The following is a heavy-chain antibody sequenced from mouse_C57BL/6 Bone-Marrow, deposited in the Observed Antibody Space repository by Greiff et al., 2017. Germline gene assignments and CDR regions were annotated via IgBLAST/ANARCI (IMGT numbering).Heavy chain of an antibody. CDR1: GYAFSSYW. J-gene: IGHJ3*01. V-gene: IGHV1-80*01. CDR3: ASKGYYGSRGGAWFAY. CDR2: IYPGDGDT. D-gene: IGHD1-1*01. Sequence: VQLQQSGAELVKPGASVKISCKASGYAFSSYWMNWVKQRPGKGLEWIGQIYPGDGDTNYNGKFKGKATLTADKSSSTAYMQLSSLTSEDSAVYFCASKGYYGSRGGAWFAYWGQGTLVTVSA.